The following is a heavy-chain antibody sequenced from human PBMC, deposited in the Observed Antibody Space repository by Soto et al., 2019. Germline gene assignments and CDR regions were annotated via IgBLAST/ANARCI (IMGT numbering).Heavy chain of an antibody. CDR3: ARRGSGSYYDY. J-gene: IGHJ4*02. CDR1: GFTFSSYA. CDR2: ISGSGDST. V-gene: IGHV3-23*01. D-gene: IGHD1-26*01. Sequence: EVQLLESGGGLVKPGGSRRLSCAASGFTFSSYAMRWVRQAPVKGLEWVSAISGSGDSTYYADSVKGRFTISRDNSKNTLYLQMNSLRAEDTAVYYCARRGSGSYYDYWGQGTLVTVSS.